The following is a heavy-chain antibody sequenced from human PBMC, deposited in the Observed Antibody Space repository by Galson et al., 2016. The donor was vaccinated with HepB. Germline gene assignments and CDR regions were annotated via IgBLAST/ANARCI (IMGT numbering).Heavy chain of an antibody. CDR1: GFTFSSYS. J-gene: IGHJ5*02. D-gene: IGHD2-15*01. CDR2: ISSSSTYI. CDR3: ARKRHCSGGSCNGA. Sequence: SLRLSCAASGFTFSSYSMNWVRQAPGKGLEWVSFISSSSTYIYYADSVRGRFTISRDSSKNTLYLQMNSLRAEDTAVYYCARKRHCSGGSCNGAWGQGTLRTVSS. V-gene: IGHV3-21*01.